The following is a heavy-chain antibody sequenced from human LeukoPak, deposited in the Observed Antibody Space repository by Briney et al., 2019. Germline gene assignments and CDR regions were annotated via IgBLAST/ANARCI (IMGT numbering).Heavy chain of an antibody. D-gene: IGHD3-10*01. CDR3: VRVALYYYGSEGYFFFEH. CDR2: INWNGGST. Sequence: GGSLRLSCAASGFTFDDYGMSWVRQAPGKGLEWVSGINWNGGSTGYADSVKGRFTISRDNAKNSLYLQMNSLRAEDTAIYYCVRVALYYYGSEGYFFFEHWGQGTPVTASS. CDR1: GFTFDDYG. V-gene: IGHV3-20*04. J-gene: IGHJ4*02.